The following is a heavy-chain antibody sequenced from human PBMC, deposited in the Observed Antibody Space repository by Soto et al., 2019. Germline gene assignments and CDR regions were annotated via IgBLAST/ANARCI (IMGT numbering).Heavy chain of an antibody. CDR3: ARPSRRERADYGMDV. CDR1: GYSFAGYW. J-gene: IGHJ6*02. D-gene: IGHD6-25*01. Sequence: GESLKISCKGSGYSFAGYWITWVRQKPGKGLEWMGRIDPSDSQTYYSPSFRGHVTISVTKSITTVFLQWSSLRASDTAMYYCARPSRRERADYGMDVWGQGTTVTVSS. CDR2: IDPSDSQT. V-gene: IGHV5-10-1*01.